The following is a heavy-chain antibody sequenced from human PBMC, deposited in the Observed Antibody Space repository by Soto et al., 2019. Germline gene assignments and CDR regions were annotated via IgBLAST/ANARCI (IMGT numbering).Heavy chain of an antibody. CDR2: IYYTGNT. J-gene: IGHJ4*02. V-gene: IGHV4-30-4*01. D-gene: IGHD2-21*02. CDR1: GDSINSGADY. Sequence: PSETLSLTCNVSGDSINSGADYWNWIRQSPGKGLEWIGYIYYTGNTYYNPSLRSRLTISVDTSKNHFSLKLTSVTAAGTAVYYCARGCGAGDCFFDYWGPGTLVTVSS. CDR3: ARGCGAGDCFFDY.